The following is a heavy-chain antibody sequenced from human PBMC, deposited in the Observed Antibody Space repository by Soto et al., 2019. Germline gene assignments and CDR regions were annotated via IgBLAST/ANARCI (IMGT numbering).Heavy chain of an antibody. J-gene: IGHJ3*02. Sequence: QVQLQESGPGLVKPSQTLSLTCNVSGGSISGGGYYWSWIRQHPGTGLEWIGYIYDSGYTYYNPSLKSRVSISIDTSKTQFSLRLSSVTAADTAVYYCAREPEGGYYDSRDPGHASEIWGQGTMVTVSS. V-gene: IGHV4-31*03. CDR3: AREPEGGYYDSRDPGHASEI. D-gene: IGHD3-10*01. CDR1: GGSISGGGYY. CDR2: IYDSGYT.